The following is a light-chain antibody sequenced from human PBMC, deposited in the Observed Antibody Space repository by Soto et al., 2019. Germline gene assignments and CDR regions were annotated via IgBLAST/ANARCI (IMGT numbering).Light chain of an antibody. CDR3: NSYTSSSTVV. CDR2: EVS. Sequence: QSALTQPASVSGSPGQSITISCTGTSSDVGGYNYVSWYQHHPGKAPKLMIYEVSNRPSGDSNRFSGSKSGNTASLTISGLQGEVEADYYCNSYTSSSTVVFGGVTKLPVL. J-gene: IGLJ2*01. CDR1: SSDVGGYNY. V-gene: IGLV2-14*01.